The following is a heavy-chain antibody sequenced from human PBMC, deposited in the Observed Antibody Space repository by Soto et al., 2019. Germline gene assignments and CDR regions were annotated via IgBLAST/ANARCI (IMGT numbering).Heavy chain of an antibody. D-gene: IGHD4-4*01. CDR1: GFTFTNYV. CDR2: SSGSGSGGGT. V-gene: IGHV3-23*01. J-gene: IGHJ4*02. CDR3: AKDRDDYRNYVFDY. Sequence: EVQLLESGGGLVQPGGSLRLSCAASGFTFTNYVMTWVRQAPGKGLEWVSISSGSGSGGGTNYADSVKGRFTISRDNSKNTLYLQMNSLRVEDTAVYYCAKDRDDYRNYVFDYWGQGTLVTVSS.